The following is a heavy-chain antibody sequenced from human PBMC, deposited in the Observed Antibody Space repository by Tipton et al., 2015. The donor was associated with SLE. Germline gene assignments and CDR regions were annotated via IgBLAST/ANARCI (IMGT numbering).Heavy chain of an antibody. D-gene: IGHD4-17*01. CDR2: IYDSGSP. Sequence: TLSLTCSVSGDSISSYYRSWIRQPPGKGLEWIGNIYDSGSPNYNPSLKSRVTISVDTSKNQFSLKLRSVTAADTALYYCARDRDGDDRDVLDIWGQGTLVTVSS. V-gene: IGHV4-59*01. J-gene: IGHJ3*02. CDR1: GDSISSYY. CDR3: ARDRDGDDRDVLDI.